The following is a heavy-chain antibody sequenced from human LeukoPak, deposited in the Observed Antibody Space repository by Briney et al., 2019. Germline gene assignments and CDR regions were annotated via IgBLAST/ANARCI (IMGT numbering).Heavy chain of an antibody. Sequence: GGSLRLSCAASGFTFSSYSMNWVRQAPGKGLEWVSSISSSSSYIYYADSVKGRFTISRDNAKNSLYLQMNSLRAEDTAVYYCARDDEYCSSTSCYPNNWFDPWGQGTLVTVSS. D-gene: IGHD2-2*01. CDR1: GFTFSSYS. CDR3: ARDDEYCSSTSCYPNNWFDP. V-gene: IGHV3-21*01. J-gene: IGHJ5*02. CDR2: ISSSSSYI.